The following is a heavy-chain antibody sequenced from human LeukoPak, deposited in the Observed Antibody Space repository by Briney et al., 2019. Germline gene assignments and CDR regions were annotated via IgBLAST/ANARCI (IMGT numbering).Heavy chain of an antibody. CDR1: GYTFTGYY. V-gene: IGHV1-2*02. CDR2: INPNSGGT. Sequence: ASVKVSCKTSGYTFTGYYIHWVRQAPGQGLQWLGWINPNSGGTNYAQNFQGRVTVTRDTSTATAYMELRWLTSDDTAVYYCARVRGVLGEDNFHYYYMDVWGKGTTVTVSS. D-gene: IGHD3-10*01. CDR3: ARVRGVLGEDNFHYYYMDV. J-gene: IGHJ6*03.